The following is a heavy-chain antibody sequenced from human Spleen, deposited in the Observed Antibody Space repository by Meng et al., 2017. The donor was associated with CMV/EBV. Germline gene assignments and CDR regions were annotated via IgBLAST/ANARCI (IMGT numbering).Heavy chain of an antibody. CDR3: TTDSYDFWSGQREYYFDY. CDR1: GFTFSNVW. J-gene: IGHJ4*02. V-gene: IGHV3-15*01. Sequence: GGSLRLSCAASGFTFSNVWMSWVRQAPGKGLEWVGRIKSKTDGGTIDYAAPVKGRFTISRHDSKNTLYLQMNSLKSEDTALYYCTTDSYDFWSGQREYYFDYWGQGTLVTVPQ. CDR2: IKSKTDGGTI. D-gene: IGHD3-3*01.